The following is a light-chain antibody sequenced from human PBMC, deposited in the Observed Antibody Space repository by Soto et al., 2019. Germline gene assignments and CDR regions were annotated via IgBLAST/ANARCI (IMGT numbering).Light chain of an antibody. Sequence: DIRMTQSPSSLSASVGDRVTITCQASQVITNYLNWYQQKPGKAPKLLIYAASSLQSGVPSRFSGSGSGTDFTLTISSLQPEDFATYYCQQSYSTPLTFGGGTKVDIK. CDR2: AAS. V-gene: IGKV1-39*01. CDR1: QVITNY. J-gene: IGKJ4*01. CDR3: QQSYSTPLT.